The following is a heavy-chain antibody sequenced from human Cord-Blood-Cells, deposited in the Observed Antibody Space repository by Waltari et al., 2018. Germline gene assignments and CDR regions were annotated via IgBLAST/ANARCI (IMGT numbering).Heavy chain of an antibody. CDR3: AREDSISWYYFDY. CDR2: IIPILGKA. D-gene: IGHD6-13*01. J-gene: IGHJ4*02. CDR1: GGTFSSST. Sequence: QVQLVQSGAEVKKPGSSVKVSCKASGGTFSSSTISWVRQAPGQGHEWMGRIIPILGKANYAQKFQGRVTITADKATSTAYMELSSLRSEDTAVYYCAREDSISWYYFDYWGQGTLVTVSS. V-gene: IGHV1-69*08.